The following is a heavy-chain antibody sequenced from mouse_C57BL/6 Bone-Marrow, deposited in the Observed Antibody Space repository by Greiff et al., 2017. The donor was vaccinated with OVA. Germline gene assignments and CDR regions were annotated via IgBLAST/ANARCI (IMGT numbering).Heavy chain of an antibody. J-gene: IGHJ1*03. CDR2: IYPGDGDT. Sequence: VHLVESGPELVKPGASVKISCKASGYAFSSSWMNWVKQRPGKGLEWIGRIYPGDGDTNYNGKFKGKATLTADKSSSTAYMQLSSLTSEDSAVYFCARTITTVVEDWYFDVWGTGTTVTVSS. CDR3: ARTITTVVEDWYFDV. D-gene: IGHD1-1*01. V-gene: IGHV1-82*01. CDR1: GYAFSSSW.